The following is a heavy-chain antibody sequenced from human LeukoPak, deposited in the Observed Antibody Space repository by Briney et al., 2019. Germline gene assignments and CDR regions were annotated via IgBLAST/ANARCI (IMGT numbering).Heavy chain of an antibody. V-gene: IGHV3-30*02. CDR3: AKDPTYSSSWTPPRPDAFDI. CDR2: IRYDGSNK. D-gene: IGHD6-13*01. CDR1: GFTFSSYG. J-gene: IGHJ3*02. Sequence: PGGSLRLSCAASGFTFSSYGMHWVRQAPGKGLEWVAFIRYDGSNKYYADSVKGRFTISRDNSKNTLYLQMNSLRAEDTAVYYCAKDPTYSSSWTPPRPDAFDIWGQGTMVTVSS.